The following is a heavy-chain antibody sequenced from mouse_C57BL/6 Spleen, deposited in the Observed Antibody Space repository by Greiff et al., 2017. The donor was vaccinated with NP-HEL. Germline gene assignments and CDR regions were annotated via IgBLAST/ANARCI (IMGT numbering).Heavy chain of an antibody. D-gene: IGHD2-3*01. V-gene: IGHV1-15*01. J-gene: IGHJ2*01. CDR2: IDPETGGT. Sequence: QVQLQQSGAELVRPGASVTLSCKASGYTFTDYEMHWVKQTPVHGLEWIGAIDPETGGTAYNQKFKGKAILTADKSSSTAYMELRSLTSEDSAVYYCTRRELDGYYRYYWGQGTTLTVSS. CDR1: GYTFTDYE. CDR3: TRRELDGYYRYY.